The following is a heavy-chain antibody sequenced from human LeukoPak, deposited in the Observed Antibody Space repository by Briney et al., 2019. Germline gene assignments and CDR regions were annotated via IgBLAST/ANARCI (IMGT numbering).Heavy chain of an antibody. CDR1: GYTFTDYY. V-gene: IGHV1-8*03. Sequence: ASVKVSCKASGYTFTDYYMHWVRQATGQGLEWMGWLNPNSGNTGYAQKFQGRVTITRNTSISTAYMELSSLRSEDTAVYYCARYNTKYAFDIWGQGTMVTVSS. D-gene: IGHD5-24*01. CDR2: LNPNSGNT. J-gene: IGHJ3*02. CDR3: ARYNTKYAFDI.